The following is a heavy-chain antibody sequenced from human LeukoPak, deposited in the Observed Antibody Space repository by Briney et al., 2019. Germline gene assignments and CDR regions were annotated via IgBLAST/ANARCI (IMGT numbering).Heavy chain of an antibody. D-gene: IGHD3-10*01. Sequence: SETLSLTCTVSDGSISSGAYYWSWIRQPAGKGLEWIGRFYTSGTTNYNPSLKSRVTISLDTSKNQFSLKLGSVTAADTAVYYCARDPGLMVRGSRRGYDGNYYYMDVWGKGTTVTISS. CDR3: ARDPGLMVRGSRRGYDGNYYYMDV. CDR2: FYTSGTT. J-gene: IGHJ6*03. CDR1: DGSISSGAYY. V-gene: IGHV4-61*02.